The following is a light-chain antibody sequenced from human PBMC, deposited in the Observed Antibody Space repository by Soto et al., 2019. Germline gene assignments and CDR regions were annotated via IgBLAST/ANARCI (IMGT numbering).Light chain of an antibody. J-gene: IGLJ1*01. CDR2: DVT. V-gene: IGLV2-14*03. CDR1: SSDVGGSNY. CDR3: SSYTTSSILGYV. Sequence: QSVLTQPASVSGSPGQSITISCTGTSSDVGGSNYVSWYQKHPGKAPKLMIYDVTYRPSGVSNRLSGSKSDKTASLTIPGLQAEDEADYYCSSYTTSSILGYVFGTGTKVTVL.